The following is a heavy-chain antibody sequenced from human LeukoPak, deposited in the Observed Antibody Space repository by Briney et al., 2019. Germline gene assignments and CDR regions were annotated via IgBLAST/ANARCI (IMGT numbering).Heavy chain of an antibody. V-gene: IGHV2-70*11. CDR3: ARIGNYDSSGYSDY. CDR2: IDWDDDK. CDR1: GFFLSTSGMC. Sequence: SGPALVKPTQTLTLTCTFSGFFLSTSGMCVSWIRQPPGKALEWLARIDWDDDKYYSTSLKTRLTISKDTSKNQVVLTMTNMDPVDTATYYCARIGNYDSSGYSDYWGQGTLVTVSS. J-gene: IGHJ4*02. D-gene: IGHD3-22*01.